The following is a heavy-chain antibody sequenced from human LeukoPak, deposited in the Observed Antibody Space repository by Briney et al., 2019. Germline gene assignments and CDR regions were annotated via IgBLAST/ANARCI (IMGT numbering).Heavy chain of an antibody. Sequence: PSETLSLTCSVSGASISGGTYYWGWIRQPPGKGLEWIGSIYYTGSTYDNPSLKSRVTISVDTSKNQFSRKLSSVTAADTAVYYCARRGGSGRAFDYWGQGTLVTVSS. J-gene: IGHJ4*02. V-gene: IGHV4-39*01. CDR1: GASISGGTYY. CDR2: IYYTGST. D-gene: IGHD1-26*01. CDR3: ARRGGSGRAFDY.